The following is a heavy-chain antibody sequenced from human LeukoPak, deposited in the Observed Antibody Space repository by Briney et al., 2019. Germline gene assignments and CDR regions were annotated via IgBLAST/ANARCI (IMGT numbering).Heavy chain of an antibody. J-gene: IGHJ5*02. Sequence: GGSLRLSCAASGFTFSSYEMNWVRQAPGKGLAWVSYISSSGNTIYYADSVKGRFTISRDNAKNSLYLQMNSLRAEDTAVYYCASGGAYYYDSSGYSLPWGQGTLVTVSS. CDR3: ASGGAYYYDSSGYSLP. CDR2: ISSSGNTI. D-gene: IGHD3-22*01. CDR1: GFTFSSYE. V-gene: IGHV3-48*03.